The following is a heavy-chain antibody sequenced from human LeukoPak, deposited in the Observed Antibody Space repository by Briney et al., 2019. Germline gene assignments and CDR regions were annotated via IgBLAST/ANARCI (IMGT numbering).Heavy chain of an antibody. Sequence: PGGSLRLSCAGTGFTFNNYWMNWVRQAPGKGLEWVANIKQDGSEKYYVNSVKGRFTISRDNAKNSLYLQMNSLRAEDTAVYYCARGGGMTTRYYYYYMDVWGKGTTVTVSS. V-gene: IGHV3-7*01. J-gene: IGHJ6*03. CDR1: GFTFNNYW. CDR3: ARGGGMTTRYYYYYMDV. CDR2: IKQDGSEK. D-gene: IGHD4-11*01.